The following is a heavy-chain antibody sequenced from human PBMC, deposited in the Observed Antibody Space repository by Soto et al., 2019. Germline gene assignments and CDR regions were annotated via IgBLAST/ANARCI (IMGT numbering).Heavy chain of an antibody. Sequence: SETLSLTCAVYGGSFSGYYWIWIRQPPGKGLEWIGEINHSGSTNYNPSLKSRVTISVDTSKNQFSLKLSSVTAADTAVYYCAREVVVAANWFDPWGQGTQVTVSS. V-gene: IGHV4-34*01. CDR1: GGSFSGYY. CDR3: AREVVVAANWFDP. D-gene: IGHD2-15*01. CDR2: INHSGST. J-gene: IGHJ5*02.